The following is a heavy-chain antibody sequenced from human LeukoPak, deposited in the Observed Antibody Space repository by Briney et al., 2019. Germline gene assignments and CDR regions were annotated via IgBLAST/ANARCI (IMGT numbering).Heavy chain of an antibody. V-gene: IGHV4-4*07. J-gene: IGHJ3*02. CDR3: ARRPLVVVPAATWGAFDI. Sequence: PSETLSLTCTVSGGSISSYYWSWIRQPAGKGLEWIGRIYTSGSTNYNPSLKSRVTMSVDTSKNQFSLKLSSVTAADTAVYYCARRPLVVVPAATWGAFDIWGQGTMVTVSS. CDR2: IYTSGST. D-gene: IGHD2-2*01. CDR1: GGSISSYY.